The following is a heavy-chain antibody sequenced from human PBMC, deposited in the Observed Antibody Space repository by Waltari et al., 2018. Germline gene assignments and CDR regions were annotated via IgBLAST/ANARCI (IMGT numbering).Heavy chain of an antibody. V-gene: IGHV4-39*07. CDR2: IYYSGST. D-gene: IGHD3-22*01. CDR3: ARVGVTMIVVKYGMDV. J-gene: IGHJ6*02. CDR1: GGSISSSSYY. Sequence: QLQLQESGPGLVKPSETLSLTCTVSGGSISSSSYYWGWIRQPPGKGLEWIGSIYYSGSTYYNPSLKSRVTISVDTSKNQFSLKLSSVTAADTAVYYCARVGVTMIVVKYGMDVWGQGTTVIVSS.